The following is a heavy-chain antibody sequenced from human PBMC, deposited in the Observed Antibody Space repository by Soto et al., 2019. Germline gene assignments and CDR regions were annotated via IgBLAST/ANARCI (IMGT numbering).Heavy chain of an antibody. CDR3: ARGRADIVVVPAFDY. Sequence: SETLSLTCPVSGCSISSYYWSWIRQPPGKGLEWIGYIYYSGSTNYNPSLKSRVTISVDTSKNQFSLKLSSVTAADTAVYYCARGRADIVVVPAFDYWGQGTLVTVSS. CDR1: GCSISSYY. J-gene: IGHJ4*02. CDR2: IYYSGST. D-gene: IGHD2-2*01. V-gene: IGHV4-59*01.